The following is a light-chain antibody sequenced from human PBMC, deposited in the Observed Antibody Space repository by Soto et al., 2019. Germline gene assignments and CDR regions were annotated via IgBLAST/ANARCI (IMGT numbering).Light chain of an antibody. CDR1: SSNIGNNH. CDR2: DSN. J-gene: IGLJ2*01. Sequence: QSVLTQPPSASGTPGQRVSISCSGSSSNIGNNHVSWYQQVPGTAPKLLIYDSNERPSGIPDRFSGSKSDTSATLGITGLQTGDEADYYCGTWDSGLGAVVFGGGTKLTVL. V-gene: IGLV1-51*01. CDR3: GTWDSGLGAVV.